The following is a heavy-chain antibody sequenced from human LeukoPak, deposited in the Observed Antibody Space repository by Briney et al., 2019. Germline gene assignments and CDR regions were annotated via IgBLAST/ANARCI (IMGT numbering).Heavy chain of an antibody. J-gene: IGHJ5*02. CDR1: GFTFSSYW. CDR2: INSDGSST. CDR3: ARLKRGDFWSGYYLWFDP. D-gene: IGHD3-3*01. Sequence: GGSLRLSCAASGFTFSSYWMHWVRQAPGKGLVWVSRINSDGSSTSYADSVKGRFTISRDNAKNTLYLQMNSLRAEDTAVYYCARLKRGDFWSGYYLWFDPWGQGTLVTVSS. V-gene: IGHV3-74*01.